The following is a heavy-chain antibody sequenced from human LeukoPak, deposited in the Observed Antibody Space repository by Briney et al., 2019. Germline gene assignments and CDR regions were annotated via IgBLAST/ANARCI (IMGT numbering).Heavy chain of an antibody. CDR2: INPNSGGT. CDR1: GYTFTGHF. D-gene: IGHD3-22*01. V-gene: IGHV1-2*02. CDR3: ARETGLRVFYDSCGYLHF. J-gene: IGHJ4*02. Sequence: GASVKVSCKSSGYTFTGHFMHWVRQAPGQGLEWMGWINPNSGGTYYAQKFQGSVTMIRDTSISTAYIELSRLRSDDTAVYYCARETGLRVFYDSCGYLHFWGQGTLVAVSS.